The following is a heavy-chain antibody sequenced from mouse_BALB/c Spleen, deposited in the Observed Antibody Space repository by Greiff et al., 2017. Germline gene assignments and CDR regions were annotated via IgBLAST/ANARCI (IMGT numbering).Heavy chain of an antibody. D-gene: IGHD2-2*01. J-gene: IGHJ3*01. CDR2: SRNKANDYTT. Sequence: EVQGVESGGGLVQPGGSLRLSCATSGFTFSDFYMEWVRQPPGKRLEWIAASRNKANDYTTEYSASVKGRFIVSRDTSQSILYLQMNALRAEDTAIYYCARDGSYGYDAWFAYWGQGTLVTVSA. V-gene: IGHV7-1*02. CDR1: GFTFSDFY. CDR3: ARDGSYGYDAWFAY.